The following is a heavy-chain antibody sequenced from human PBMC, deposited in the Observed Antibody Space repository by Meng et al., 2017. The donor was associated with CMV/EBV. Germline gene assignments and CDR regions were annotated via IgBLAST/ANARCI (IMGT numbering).Heavy chain of an antibody. V-gene: IGHV3-30-3*01. CDR2: ISYDGSNK. CDR1: GFTFSSYA. Sequence: GESLKISCAASGFTFSSYAMHWVRQAPGKGLEWVAVISYDGSNKYYADSVKGRFTISRDNAKNTLYLQMNSLRAEDTAVYYCVRDAYDFWSTSHGMDVWGQGTTVTVSS. J-gene: IGHJ6*02. CDR3: VRDAYDFWSTSHGMDV. D-gene: IGHD3-3*01.